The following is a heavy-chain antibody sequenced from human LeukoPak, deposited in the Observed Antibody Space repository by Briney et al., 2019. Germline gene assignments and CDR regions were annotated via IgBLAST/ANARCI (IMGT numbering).Heavy chain of an antibody. V-gene: IGHV3-23*01. CDR3: ATDPYSSGWMGGDYFDY. J-gene: IGHJ4*02. CDR1: GFSFSTYA. CDR2: VGAGGGST. Sequence: GGSLRLSCAASGFSFSTYAMSWVRQAPGKGLEFVSSVGAGGGSTYYADSVKGRFAISRDNSASTLYLQMNSLRADDTAIYFCATDPYSSGWMGGDYFDYWRQGTLVTVSS. D-gene: IGHD6-19*01.